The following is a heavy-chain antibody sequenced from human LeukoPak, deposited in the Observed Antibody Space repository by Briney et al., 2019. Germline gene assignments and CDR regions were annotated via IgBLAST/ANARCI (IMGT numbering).Heavy chain of an antibody. J-gene: IGHJ4*02. V-gene: IGHV3-23*01. CDR2: ISGSGGST. CDR1: GGSISSYY. Sequence: ETLSLTCTVSGGSISSYYWSWVRQAPGKGLEWVSAISGSGGSTYYADSVKGRFTISRDNSKNTLHLQMSSLRAEDTALYYCVKDRCDRFTCPEVWGQGTQVTVSS. CDR3: VKDRCDRFTCPEV. D-gene: IGHD3-16*02.